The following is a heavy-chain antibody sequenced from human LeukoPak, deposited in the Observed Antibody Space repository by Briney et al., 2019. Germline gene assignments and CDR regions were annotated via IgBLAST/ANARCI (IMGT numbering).Heavy chain of an antibody. Sequence: PGRSLRLSCEASGFTFSSYAMHWVRQAPGKGLEWVAIISHDGSNKYYADSVKGRFTISRDNSKNTLYLQMNSLGAEDTAVYYCARGRQNSGSYSDAFDIWGQGTMVTVSS. V-gene: IGHV3-30-3*01. CDR2: ISHDGSNK. CDR1: GFTFSSYA. J-gene: IGHJ3*02. D-gene: IGHD1-26*01. CDR3: ARGRQNSGSYSDAFDI.